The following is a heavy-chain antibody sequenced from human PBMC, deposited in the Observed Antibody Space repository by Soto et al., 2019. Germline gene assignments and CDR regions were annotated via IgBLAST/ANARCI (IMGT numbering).Heavy chain of an antibody. V-gene: IGHV4-59*08. Sequence: PSETLSLTCTVSGGSISSYYWSCILQPPGKGLEWIGYIYYSGSTNYNPSLKSRVTISVDTSKNQFSLKLSSVTAADTAVYYCARGAVTQSAYYMDVWGKGTTVTGSS. J-gene: IGHJ6*03. CDR2: IYYSGST. CDR3: ARGAVTQSAYYMDV. D-gene: IGHD4-4*01. CDR1: GGSISSYY.